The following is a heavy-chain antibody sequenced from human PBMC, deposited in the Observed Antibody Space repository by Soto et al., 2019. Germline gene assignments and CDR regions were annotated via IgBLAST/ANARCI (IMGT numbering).Heavy chain of an antibody. V-gene: IGHV4-39*01. CDR2: IYYSGST. D-gene: IGHD6-19*01. CDR3: ARHYRIAVVRAYNWFDP. CDR1: GGSISSSSYY. J-gene: IGHJ5*02. Sequence: SETLSLTCTVSGGSISSSSYYWGWIRQPPGKGLEWIGSIYYSGSTYYNPSLKSRVTISVDTSKNQFSLKLSSVTAADTVLYYCARHYRIAVVRAYNWFDPWGQGTLVTVSS.